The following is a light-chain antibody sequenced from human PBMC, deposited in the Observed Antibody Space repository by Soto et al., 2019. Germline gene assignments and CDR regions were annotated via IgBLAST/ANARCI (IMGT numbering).Light chain of an antibody. V-gene: IGKV1-5*01. CDR1: QNIRNW. CDR2: DAS. J-gene: IGKJ2*01. CDR3: QQYNSYLYT. Sequence: DIQMTQSPSTLSASVVDSVTITCRASQNIRNWLAWYQQKPGKAPKLLIYDASSLESGVPSRFSGSGSGTEFTLTISSLQPDDFATYYCQQYNSYLYTFGQGTKVDI.